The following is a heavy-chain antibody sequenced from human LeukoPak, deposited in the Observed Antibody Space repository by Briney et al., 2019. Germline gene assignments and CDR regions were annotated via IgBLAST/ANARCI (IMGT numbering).Heavy chain of an antibody. J-gene: IGHJ4*02. CDR2: ISSSSSYI. V-gene: IGHV3-21*01. D-gene: IGHD3-22*01. CDR3: ARDRTYYYDSSAQGGFDY. CDR1: GFTVSSNY. Sequence: GGSLRLSCAASGFTVSSNYMSWVRQAPGKGLEWVSSISSSSSYIYYADSVKGRFTISRDNAKNSLYLQMNSLRAEDTAVYYCARDRTYYYDSSAQGGFDYWGQGTLVTVSS.